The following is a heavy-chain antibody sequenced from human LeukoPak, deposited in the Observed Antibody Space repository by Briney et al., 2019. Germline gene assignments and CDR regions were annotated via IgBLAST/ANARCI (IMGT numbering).Heavy chain of an antibody. CDR3: ARILDSGLADY. CDR1: GGSISGYY. J-gene: IGHJ4*02. D-gene: IGHD3-22*01. V-gene: IGHV4-59*01. Sequence: SETLSLTCTVSGGSISGYYWTWIRQPPGKGLEWIAYIHYTGRTNYNPSLKSRVTISVDTSNNQFSLKLNSVTAADTAVYYCARILDSGLADYWGQGTLVTVSS. CDR2: IHYTGRT.